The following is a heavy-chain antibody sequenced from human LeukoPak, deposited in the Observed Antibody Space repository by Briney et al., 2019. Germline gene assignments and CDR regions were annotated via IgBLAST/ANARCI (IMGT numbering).Heavy chain of an antibody. J-gene: IGHJ4*02. V-gene: IGHV3-30*18. Sequence: GGSLRLSCAASGFTFSSYGMHWVRQAPGKGLEWVAVISYDGSNKYYADSVKGRFTISRDNSKNTLYLQMNSLRAEDTAVYYCANSFYETRIQLWLPPAYWGQGTLVTVSS. CDR2: ISYDGSNK. CDR3: ANSFYETRIQLWLPPAY. CDR1: GFTFSSYG. D-gene: IGHD5-18*01.